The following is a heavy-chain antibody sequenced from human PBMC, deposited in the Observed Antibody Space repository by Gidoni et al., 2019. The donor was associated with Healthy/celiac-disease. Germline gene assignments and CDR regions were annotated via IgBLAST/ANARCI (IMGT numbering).Heavy chain of an antibody. CDR1: GGSISSYS. V-gene: IGHV4-4*07. CDR3: AREGYCSSTSCYNDAFDI. D-gene: IGHD2-2*02. CDR2: IYTSGST. J-gene: IGHJ3*02. Sequence: QVQLQESGPGLVKPSETLSLTCTVSGGSISSYSWSGIRQPAGKGLEWIGRIYTSGSTNYNPSLKSRVTMSVDTSKNQFSLKLSSVTAADTAVYYCAREGYCSSTSCYNDAFDIWGQGTMVTVSS.